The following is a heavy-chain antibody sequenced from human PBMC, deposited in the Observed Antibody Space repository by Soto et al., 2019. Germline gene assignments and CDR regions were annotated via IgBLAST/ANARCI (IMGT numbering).Heavy chain of an antibody. CDR2: INTYNGMT. D-gene: IGHD5-12*01. J-gene: IGHJ4*02. CDR3: AKSPRGEMATD. CDR1: GYTFINYH. V-gene: IGHV1-18*01. Sequence: QVQLVQSGGEVKKPGASVTVSCKASGYTFINYHITWVRQAPGQGLEWMAWINTYNGMTDYAQRFQGRVTMNRDTSTSTAYMELRTLGSDDTAVYFCAKSPRGEMATDWGQGTLVTVSS.